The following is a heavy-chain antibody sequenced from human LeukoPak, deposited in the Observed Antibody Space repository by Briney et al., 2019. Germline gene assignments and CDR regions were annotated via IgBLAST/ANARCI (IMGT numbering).Heavy chain of an antibody. CDR1: GGSISTYY. CDR3: ARSGFSGSSYQAYYYGLDV. Sequence: SETLSLTCTVSGGSISTYYWSWIRQPPGKGLEWIGNIYYTGSTSYNPSLKSRVTISVNTSKNQFSLKLQSVTAADTAVYYCARSGFSGSSYQAYYYGLDVWAQRPTVTVSS. CDR2: IYYTGST. D-gene: IGHD1-26*01. J-gene: IGHJ6*02. V-gene: IGHV4-59*08.